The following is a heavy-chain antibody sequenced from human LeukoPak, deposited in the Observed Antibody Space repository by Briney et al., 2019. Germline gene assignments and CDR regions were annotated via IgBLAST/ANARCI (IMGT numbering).Heavy chain of an antibody. Sequence: ASVKVSCKASGYTFTSYYMHWVRQAPGQGLEWMGIINPSGGSTSYAQKFQGRVTMTRDMSTSTVYMELSSLRSEDTAVYYCASEKTIVGATSGWFDPWGQGTLVTVSS. CDR3: ASEKTIVGATSGWFDP. CDR1: GYTFTSYY. D-gene: IGHD1-26*01. J-gene: IGHJ5*02. V-gene: IGHV1-46*01. CDR2: INPSGGST.